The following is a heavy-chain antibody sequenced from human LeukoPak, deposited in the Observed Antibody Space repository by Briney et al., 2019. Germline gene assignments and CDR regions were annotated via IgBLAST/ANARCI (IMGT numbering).Heavy chain of an antibody. V-gene: IGHV4-59*08. CDR3: TRSGKGSGVAFDI. Sequence: LETLSLTCTDSGGSISGYYWSWIRQSPGKGLEWIAYVYSSGSTNYNPSLYSRVTISLDTSKNQFSLNLSSVTAAHTTVYFCTRSGKGSGVAFDIWGEGNMVT. CDR1: GGSISGYY. D-gene: IGHD2-8*01. J-gene: IGHJ3*02. CDR2: VYSSGST.